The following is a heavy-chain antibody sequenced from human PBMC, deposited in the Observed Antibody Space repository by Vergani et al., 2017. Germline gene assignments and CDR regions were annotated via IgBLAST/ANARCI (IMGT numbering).Heavy chain of an antibody. CDR2: IIPIFGTA. V-gene: IGHV1-69*01. CDR3: AIVTDYYDSSGYYLDY. J-gene: IGHJ4*02. CDR1: VGTFSSYA. D-gene: IGHD3-22*01. Sequence: QVQLVQSGAEVKKPGSSVKVSCKASVGTFSSYAISWVRQAPGQGLEWMGGIIPIFGTANYAQKFQGRVTITADESTSTAYMELSSLRSEDTALYYCAIVTDYYDSSGYYLDYWGQGTLVTVAS.